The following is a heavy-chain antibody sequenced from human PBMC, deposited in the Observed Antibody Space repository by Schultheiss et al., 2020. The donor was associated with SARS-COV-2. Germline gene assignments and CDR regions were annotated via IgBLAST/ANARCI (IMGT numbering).Heavy chain of an antibody. CDR3: ARSYRYFGGTPWGFFHD. V-gene: IGHV4-59*04. J-gene: IGHJ1*01. CDR2: IYHSGTT. CDR1: GGSIINDH. D-gene: IGHD4-23*01. Sequence: SQTLSLTCAVSGGSIINDHWTWIRQPPGKGLEWIGYIYHSGTTYYNPSLNSRVTMSVDRSKNQFSLKLTSVTAADTAVYYCARSYRYFGGTPWGFFHDWAQDTLVTVSS.